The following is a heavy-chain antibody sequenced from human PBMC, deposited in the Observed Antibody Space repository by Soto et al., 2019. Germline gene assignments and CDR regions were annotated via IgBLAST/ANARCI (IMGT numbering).Heavy chain of an antibody. CDR1: GFTFSSYG. CDR2: IWYDGSNK. D-gene: IGHD6-13*01. J-gene: IGHJ6*02. Sequence: GGSLRLSCAASGFTFSSYGMHWVRQAPGKGLEWVAVIWYDGSNKYYADSVKGRFTISRDNSKNTLYLQMNSLRAEDTAVYYCAREGIAAAGTYYGMDVWGQGTTVTVSS. CDR3: AREGIAAAGTYYGMDV. V-gene: IGHV3-33*01.